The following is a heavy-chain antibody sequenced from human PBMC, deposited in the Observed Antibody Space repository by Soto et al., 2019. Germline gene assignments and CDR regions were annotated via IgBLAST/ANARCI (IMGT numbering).Heavy chain of an antibody. D-gene: IGHD6-19*01. CDR2: INPNSGGT. CDR3: ASAAVTGTAGLDF. J-gene: IGHJ4*02. Sequence: GSSVKVSCKASGYTFSGFYMHWVRQAPGQGLEWMGWINPNSGGTKCAEKFQGRVTMTRDTCISTSYMELSRLTSDDTAVYYCASAAVTGTAGLDFWGQGTQVTVSS. V-gene: IGHV1-2*02. CDR1: GYTFSGFY.